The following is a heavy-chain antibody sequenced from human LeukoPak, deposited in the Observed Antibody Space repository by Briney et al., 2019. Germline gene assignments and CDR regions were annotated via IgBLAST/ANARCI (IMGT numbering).Heavy chain of an antibody. CDR1: GYTFTSYA. CDR3: ARGRERLVCSSTSCYTDYGMDV. D-gene: IGHD2-2*02. J-gene: IGHJ6*02. Sequence: ASVKVSCKASGYTFTSYAMNWVRQAPGQGLEWMGWINTNTGNPTYAQGFTGRFVFSLDTSVSTAYLQFSSLKAEDTAVYYCARGRERLVCSSTSCYTDYGMDVWGQGTTVTVSS. CDR2: INTNTGNP. V-gene: IGHV7-4-1*02.